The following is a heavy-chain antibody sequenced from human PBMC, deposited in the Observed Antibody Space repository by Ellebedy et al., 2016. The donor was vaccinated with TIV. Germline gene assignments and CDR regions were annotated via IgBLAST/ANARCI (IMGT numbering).Heavy chain of an antibody. CDR1: GFTFSTYG. D-gene: IGHD3-10*01. Sequence: PGGSLRLSCAASGFTFSTYGMHWVRQAPGKGLEWVAVISYDGSEKYHVASVKGRFTISRDNSKNALYLQMNSLRAEDTAVYYCGRARESGSYYDAFDIWGQGTLVTVSS. CDR2: ISYDGSEK. V-gene: IGHV3-30*03. CDR3: GRARESGSYYDAFDI. J-gene: IGHJ3*02.